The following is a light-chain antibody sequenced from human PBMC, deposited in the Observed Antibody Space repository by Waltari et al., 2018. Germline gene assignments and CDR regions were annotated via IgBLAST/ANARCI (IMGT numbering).Light chain of an antibody. V-gene: IGLV1-47*01. CDR1: SSNIGTNY. CDR2: RNN. Sequence: QSVLTQPPSASGTPGQRVTISCSGSSSNIGTNYVNWYQQFPGTAPKLLIYRNNPRPSGVPDRFSGSKSGTSASLAISGLRSEDEAEYYCAAWDASHVVFGGGTKLTVL. CDR3: AAWDASHVV. J-gene: IGLJ2*01.